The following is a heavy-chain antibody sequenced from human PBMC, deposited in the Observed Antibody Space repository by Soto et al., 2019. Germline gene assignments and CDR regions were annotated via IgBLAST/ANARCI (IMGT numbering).Heavy chain of an antibody. V-gene: IGHV4-39*01. J-gene: IGHJ4*02. CDR1: GGSISSSSYY. Sequence: SETLSLTCTVSGGSISSSSYYWGWIRQPPGKGLEWIGSIYYSGSTYYNPSLKSRVTISVDTSKNQFSLKLSSVTAADTAVYYCARLGPLPDYWGQGTLVTVYS. CDR3: ARLGPLPDY. CDR2: IYYSGST. D-gene: IGHD3-16*01.